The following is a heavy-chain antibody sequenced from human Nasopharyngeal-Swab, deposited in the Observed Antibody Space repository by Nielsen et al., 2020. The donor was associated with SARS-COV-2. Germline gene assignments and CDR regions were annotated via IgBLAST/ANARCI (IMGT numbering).Heavy chain of an antibody. J-gene: IGHJ4*02. CDR2: IYPGDSDT. D-gene: IGHD5-18*01. CDR1: GYSFTSYW. Sequence: KVSCKGSGYSFTSYWIGWVRQMPGKGLEWMGIIYPGDSDTRYSPSFQGQVTISADKSISTAYLQWSSLKASDTAMYYCARPVDTAMVYYFDYWGQGTLVTVSS. V-gene: IGHV5-51*01. CDR3: ARPVDTAMVYYFDY.